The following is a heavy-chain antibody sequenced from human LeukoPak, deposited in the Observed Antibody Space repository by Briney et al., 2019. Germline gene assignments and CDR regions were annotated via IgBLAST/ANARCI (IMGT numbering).Heavy chain of an antibody. CDR2: VNPYNDKT. V-gene: IGHV1-8*03. CDR3: ARGRRLRGVTSRPIYYYYYMDV. Sequence: ASVKVSCKASGYTFNTFDINWVRQATGQGPEWMGWVNPYNDKTVYAPKFQGRVSISSNNSITTAYMEVSGLKSDDTAVYYCARGRRLRGVTSRPIYYYYYMDVWGGGTTVTVSS. J-gene: IGHJ6*03. D-gene: IGHD3-10*01. CDR1: GYTFNTFD.